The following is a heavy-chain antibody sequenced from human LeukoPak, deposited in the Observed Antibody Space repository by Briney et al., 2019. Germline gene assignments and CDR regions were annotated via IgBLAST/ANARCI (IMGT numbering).Heavy chain of an antibody. D-gene: IGHD3-9*01. Sequence: ASVKVSCKASGYTFTSYGFSWVGQAPGEGREGMGGISAYNGNTNYAQKLQGRVTMTTDTSTSTAYMELRSLRSDDTAVYYCARWYYDILTGYYALYYFDYWGQGTLVTVSS. CDR2: ISAYNGNT. J-gene: IGHJ4*02. V-gene: IGHV1-18*04. CDR1: GYTFTSYG. CDR3: ARWYYDILTGYYALYYFDY.